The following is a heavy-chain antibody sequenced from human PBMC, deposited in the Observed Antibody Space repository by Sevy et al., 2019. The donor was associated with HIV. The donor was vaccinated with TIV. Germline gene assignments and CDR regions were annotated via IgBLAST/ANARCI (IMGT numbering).Heavy chain of an antibody. V-gene: IGHV1-2*07. J-gene: IGHJ3*02. CDR2: INPQSGVT. CDR1: GYTFTDYY. CDR3: ATSLTDCTRISFYGIFDI. Sequence: ASVKVSCKASGYTFTDYYINWVRQAPGQGLEWMGWINPQSGVTDYAHKFQGRVTMTSDTSINTAYMGLSRLRSDDTAVYYCATSLTDCTRISFYGIFDIWGQGTLVTVS. D-gene: IGHD2-8*01.